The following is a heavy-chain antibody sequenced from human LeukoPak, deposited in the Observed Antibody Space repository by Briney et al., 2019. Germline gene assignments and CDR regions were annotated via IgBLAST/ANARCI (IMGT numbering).Heavy chain of an antibody. CDR3: ARDGRAELEGAFDI. Sequence: PGGSLRLSCAASGFTFSSYSMNWVRQAPGKGLEWVSYISSSSSTIYYADSVKGRFTISRDNAKNSLYLQMNSLRAEDTAVYYCARDGRAELEGAFDIWGQGTMVTVSS. CDR1: GFTFSSYS. CDR2: ISSSSSTI. V-gene: IGHV3-48*01. D-gene: IGHD1-1*01. J-gene: IGHJ3*02.